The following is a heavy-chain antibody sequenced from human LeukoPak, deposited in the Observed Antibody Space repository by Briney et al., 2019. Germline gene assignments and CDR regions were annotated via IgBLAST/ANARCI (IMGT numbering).Heavy chain of an antibody. D-gene: IGHD3-22*01. CDR2: INPNRGST. J-gene: IGHJ4*02. CDR1: GYTFTSYY. V-gene: IGHV1-46*01. Sequence: GASVTVSCTASGYTFTSYYMYWVRQAPGQGLEWMGIINPNRGSTSYAQKFQGRVTMTRDMSTSTVYMELSSLRSEDTAVYYCATGGHVRVYDSSAYYGHYWGQGTLVTVSS. CDR3: ATGGHVRVYDSSAYYGHY.